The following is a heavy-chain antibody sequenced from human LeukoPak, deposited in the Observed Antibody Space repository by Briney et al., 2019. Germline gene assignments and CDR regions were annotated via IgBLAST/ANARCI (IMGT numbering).Heavy chain of an antibody. CDR1: GFTFDDYA. Sequence: PGGSLRLTCAASGFTFDDYAMHWVRQAPGKGLEWVSGISWNSGSIGYADSVKGRFTISRDNAKNSLYLQMNSLRAEDTALYYCAKEMITFGGVTLDAFDIWGQGTMVTVSS. CDR3: AKEMITFGGVTLDAFDI. J-gene: IGHJ3*02. D-gene: IGHD3-16*01. CDR2: ISWNSGSI. V-gene: IGHV3-9*01.